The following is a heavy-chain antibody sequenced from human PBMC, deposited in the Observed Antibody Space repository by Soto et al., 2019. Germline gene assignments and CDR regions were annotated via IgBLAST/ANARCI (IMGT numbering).Heavy chain of an antibody. V-gene: IGHV1-69*01. CDR2: IIPIFGTA. CDR1: GGTFSRPA. D-gene: IGHD3-22*01. CDR3: ARGWGYDSNDYYYAY. Sequence: QVQLVQSGAEVRKPGSSVKVSCKASGGTFSRPAITWVRQAPGQGLEWMGGIIPIFGTANHAQKFQGRVTIIADESTSTVYMELSSLRSEDTDMYYCARGWGYDSNDYYYAYWGQGTLVIVST. J-gene: IGHJ4*02.